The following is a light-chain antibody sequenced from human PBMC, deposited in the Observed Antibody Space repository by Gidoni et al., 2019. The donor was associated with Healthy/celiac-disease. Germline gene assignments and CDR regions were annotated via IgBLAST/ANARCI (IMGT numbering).Light chain of an antibody. V-gene: IGKV3-11*01. Sequence: PATLSLSPGERATLSCRASQSVSSYLAWYQQKPGQAPRLLIYDASNRATGIPARFSGSGSGTDFTLTISSLEPEDFAVYYCQQRSNWPRYTFGQGTKLEIK. CDR1: QSVSSY. CDR3: QQRSNWPRYT. J-gene: IGKJ2*01. CDR2: DAS.